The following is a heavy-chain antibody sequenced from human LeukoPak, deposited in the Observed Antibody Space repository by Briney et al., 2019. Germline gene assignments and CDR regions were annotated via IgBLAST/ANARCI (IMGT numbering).Heavy chain of an antibody. V-gene: IGHV3-23*01. D-gene: IGHD6-13*01. CDR2: ISGSGGST. Sequence: GGSLRLSCAASGFTFCSYAMSWVRQAPGEGLEWVSAISGSGGSTYYADSVKGRFTISRDNSKNTLYLQMNSLRAEDTAVYYCAKWIGIAAAGTGDYYYDYWGQGTLVTVSS. CDR1: GFTFCSYA. CDR3: AKWIGIAAAGTGDYYYDY. J-gene: IGHJ4*02.